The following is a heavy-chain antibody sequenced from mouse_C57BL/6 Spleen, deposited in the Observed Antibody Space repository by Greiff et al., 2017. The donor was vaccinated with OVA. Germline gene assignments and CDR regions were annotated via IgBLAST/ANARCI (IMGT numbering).Heavy chain of an antibody. V-gene: IGHV1-19*01. D-gene: IGHD2-1*01. CDR3: AAYGNYVWYFDV. CDR2: INPYNGGT. J-gene: IGHJ1*03. Sequence: EVQLQQSGPVLVKPGASVKMSCKASGYTFTDYYMNWVKQSHGKSLEWIGVINPYNGGTSYNQKFKGKATLTVDKSSSTAYMELNSLTSEDSAVYYCAAYGNYVWYFDVWGTGTTVTVSS. CDR1: GYTFTDYY.